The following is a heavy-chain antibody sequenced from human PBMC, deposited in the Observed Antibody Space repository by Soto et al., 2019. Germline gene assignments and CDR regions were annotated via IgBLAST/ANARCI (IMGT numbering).Heavy chain of an antibody. CDR3: ARRKERSGPHYFDY. V-gene: IGHV1-8*01. Sequence: ASVKVSCKASGSTFTTYDISWVRQATGQGLEWMGWMNPYSGNTGYAQKFQGRVTVTRNTSISTVYMELSGLRPDDTAAYYCARRKERSGPHYFDYWGQGSQVTVSS. D-gene: IGHD6-25*01. CDR2: MNPYSGNT. J-gene: IGHJ4*02. CDR1: GSTFTTYD.